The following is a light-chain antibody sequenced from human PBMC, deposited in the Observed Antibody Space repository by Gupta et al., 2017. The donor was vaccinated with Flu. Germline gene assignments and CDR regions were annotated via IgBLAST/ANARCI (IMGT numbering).Light chain of an antibody. CDR3: MQDTCWPCA. V-gene: IGKV2-30*02. Sequence: NSCRTCQSLVLRDGNAYVHWLQQRPGPSPRRIIYKVSRRDYGVPDRCSGSGSGTDFTLKISSVEADYVAVYYCMQDTCWPCAVGQGTKLEI. CDR2: KVS. J-gene: IGKJ1*01. CDR1: QSLVLRDGNAY.